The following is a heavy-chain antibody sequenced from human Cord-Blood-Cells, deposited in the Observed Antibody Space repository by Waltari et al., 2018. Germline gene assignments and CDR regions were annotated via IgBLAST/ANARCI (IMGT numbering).Heavy chain of an antibody. D-gene: IGHD2-2*01. CDR3: ARSRLVVPAAYYFDY. V-gene: IGHV1-18*04. Sequence: QVQLVQSGAEVKKPGASVKVSCKATGYTFTSYGISWVRQAPGQGLEWMGWISAYNGNTNYAQKLQGRVTMTTDTSTSTAYMELRSLRSDDTAVYYCARSRLVVPAAYYFDYWGQGTLVTVSS. J-gene: IGHJ4*02. CDR2: ISAYNGNT. CDR1: GYTFTSYG.